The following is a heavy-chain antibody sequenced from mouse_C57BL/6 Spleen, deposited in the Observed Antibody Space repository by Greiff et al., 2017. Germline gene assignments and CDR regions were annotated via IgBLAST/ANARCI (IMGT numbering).Heavy chain of an antibody. V-gene: IGHV5-6*01. CDR3: ARQIRGGAMDY. CDR2: ISSGGSYT. J-gene: IGHJ4*01. Sequence: DVQLLESGGDLVKPGGSLKLSCAASGFTFSSYGMSWVRQTPDKRLEWVATISSGGSYTYYPASVKGRFTISRDTSKNTLYLQMSSLKSEDTAMYYDARQIRGGAMDYWGQGTSVTVSS. CDR1: GFTFSSYG. D-gene: IGHD1-1*01.